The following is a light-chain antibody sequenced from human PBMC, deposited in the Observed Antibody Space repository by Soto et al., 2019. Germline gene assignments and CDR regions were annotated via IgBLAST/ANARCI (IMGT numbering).Light chain of an antibody. V-gene: IGKV3-15*01. CDR1: QSVGDR. J-gene: IGKJ2*01. Sequence: EIVMTQSPATLSVSPGERATLSCGASQSVGDRLAWFQQKPGQAPRLLIYSASSRATGIPARFSGSGSGTEFTLTISSLQSEDFAVYYCQQYANWPPYTFGQGTKLEIK. CDR2: SAS. CDR3: QQYANWPPYT.